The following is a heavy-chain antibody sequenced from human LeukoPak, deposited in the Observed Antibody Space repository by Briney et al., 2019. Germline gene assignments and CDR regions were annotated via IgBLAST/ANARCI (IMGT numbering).Heavy chain of an antibody. CDR1: GFTFSSYG. V-gene: IGHV3-33*01. Sequence: GGSLRLSCAASGFTFSSYGMHWVRQAPGKGLEWVALIWYVGSNKYYADSVKGRFTISRDNSKNTLYLQMNSLRAEDTAVYYCARARDSSGYYYYYYMDVWGKGTTVTVSS. CDR3: ARARDSSGYYYYYYMDV. CDR2: IWYVGSNK. J-gene: IGHJ6*03. D-gene: IGHD3-22*01.